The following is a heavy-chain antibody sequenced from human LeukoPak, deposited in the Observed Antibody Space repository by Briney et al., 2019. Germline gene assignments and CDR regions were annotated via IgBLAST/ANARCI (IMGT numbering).Heavy chain of an antibody. CDR2: INHSGST. J-gene: IGHJ3*02. CDR1: SGSFSGYY. Sequence: SETLSLTCAVYSGSFSGYYWGWIRQPPGKGLEWIGEINHSGSTNYNPSLKSRVTISVDTSKNQFSLKLSSVTAADTAVYYCARELAITFGGVIVMSGAFDIWGQGTMVTVSS. D-gene: IGHD3-16*02. CDR3: ARELAITFGGVIVMSGAFDI. V-gene: IGHV4-34*01.